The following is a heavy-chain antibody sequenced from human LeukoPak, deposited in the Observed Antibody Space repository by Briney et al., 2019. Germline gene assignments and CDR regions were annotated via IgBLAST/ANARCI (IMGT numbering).Heavy chain of an antibody. Sequence: GTSVKVSCKASVFTFTSSAVQWVRQARGQRLEWIGWIVVGNGNTNYAQKFQERVTITRDMSTSTAYMELSSLRSEDTALYYCAAKDSICSIDAFDMWGQGTMVTVSS. V-gene: IGHV1-58*01. CDR1: VFTFTSSA. CDR2: IVVGNGNT. J-gene: IGHJ3*02. D-gene: IGHD3-22*01. CDR3: AAKDSICSIDAFDM.